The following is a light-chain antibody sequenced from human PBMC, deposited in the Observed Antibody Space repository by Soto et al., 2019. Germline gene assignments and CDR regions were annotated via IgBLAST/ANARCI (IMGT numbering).Light chain of an antibody. CDR1: SSDVGSYNL. V-gene: IGLV2-23*02. Sequence: QSVLTQPASVSGSPGQSITISCTGTSSDVGSYNLVSWYQQHPGKAPKLMIYEVSKRPSGVSNRFSGSKSGNTASLTISGLHAEDEADYYCCSYAGSSTYVFGSGNKVTVL. CDR2: EVS. CDR3: CSYAGSSTYV. J-gene: IGLJ1*01.